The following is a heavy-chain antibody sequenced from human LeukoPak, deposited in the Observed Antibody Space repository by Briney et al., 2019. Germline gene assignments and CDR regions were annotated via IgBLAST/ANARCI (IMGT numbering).Heavy chain of an antibody. V-gene: IGHV1-2*04. CDR2: INPNTGGT. CDR1: GYTFTAYF. J-gene: IGHJ4*02. D-gene: IGHD2-21*02. CDR3: AKAYCGGDCYYDY. Sequence: ASVKVSCKASGYTFTAYFMHWVRQAPGQGLEWMGWINPNTGGTNYAQKFQGWVTMTRDTSASTAYMELSSLRSEDTAVYYCAKAYCGGDCYYDYWGQGTLVTVSS.